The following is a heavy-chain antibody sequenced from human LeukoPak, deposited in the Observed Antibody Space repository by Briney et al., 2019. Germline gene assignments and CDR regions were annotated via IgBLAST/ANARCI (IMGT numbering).Heavy chain of an antibody. V-gene: IGHV4-4*07. D-gene: IGHD2-21*01. CDR1: GDSISNYY. Sequence: PSETLSLTCTVSGDSISNYYWSWIRQPAGKGLEWIGRIYTSGSTNYNPSLKGRVTMSVDTSKNQFSLNLSSVTAADTAVYYCARIEYCGGDCYYPSRADYFHHWGQGTPVTVSS. CDR3: ARIEYCGGDCYYPSRADYFHH. J-gene: IGHJ1*01. CDR2: IYTSGST.